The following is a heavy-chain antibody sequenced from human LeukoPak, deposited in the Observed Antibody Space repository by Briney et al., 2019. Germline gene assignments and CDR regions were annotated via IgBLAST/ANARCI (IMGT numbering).Heavy chain of an antibody. CDR3: AKTRQWLVMSSFDY. CDR2: ISYDGSNK. CDR1: GFTFSSYA. Sequence: GGSLRLSCAASGFTFSSYAMHWVRQAPGKGLEWVAVISYDGSNKYYADSVKGRFTISRDNSKNTLYLQMNSLRAEDTAVYYCAKTRQWLVMSSFDYWGQGTLVTVSS. V-gene: IGHV3-30-3*02. D-gene: IGHD6-19*01. J-gene: IGHJ4*02.